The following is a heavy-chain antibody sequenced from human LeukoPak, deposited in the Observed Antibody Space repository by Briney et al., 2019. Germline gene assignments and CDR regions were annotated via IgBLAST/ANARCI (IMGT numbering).Heavy chain of an antibody. CDR2: IYHSGST. CDR1: GGSISSSNW. CDR3: ARDGSAYFGYPYDY. D-gene: IGHD2-2*03. V-gene: IGHV4-4*02. Sequence: SETLSLTCAVSGGSISSSNWWSWVRQPPGKGLEWIGEIYHSGSTNYNPSLKSRVTISVDKSKNQFSLKLSSVTAADTAVCYCARDGSAYFGYPYDYWGQGTLVPVSS. J-gene: IGHJ4*02.